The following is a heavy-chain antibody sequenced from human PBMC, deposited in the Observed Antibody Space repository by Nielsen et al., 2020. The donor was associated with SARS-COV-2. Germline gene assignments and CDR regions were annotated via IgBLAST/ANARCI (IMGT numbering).Heavy chain of an antibody. CDR1: SASINNFY. Sequence: SETLSLTCTISSASINNFYWSWIRQPPGKGLEWIGYIHYTGSTKHNPSLRSRATISVDKSKNQFSLKLSSVTAADTAVYYCARVRYYDSRGLGYWGQGTLVTVSS. CDR3: ARVRYYDSRGLGY. D-gene: IGHD3-22*01. J-gene: IGHJ4*02. CDR2: IHYTGST. V-gene: IGHV4-59*12.